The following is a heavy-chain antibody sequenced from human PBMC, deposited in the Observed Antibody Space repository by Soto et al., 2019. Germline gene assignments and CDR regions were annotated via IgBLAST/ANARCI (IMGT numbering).Heavy chain of an antibody. D-gene: IGHD3-16*01. Sequence: GGSLRLSCAASDFTFSSYAMSWVRQAPGKGLEWVSAISGSGGSTYYADSVKGRFTISRDNSKNTLYLQMNSLRAEDTAVYYCAKDWGKNQVSDYWGQGTLVTVSS. CDR2: ISGSGGST. CDR3: AKDWGKNQVSDY. J-gene: IGHJ4*02. CDR1: DFTFSSYA. V-gene: IGHV3-23*01.